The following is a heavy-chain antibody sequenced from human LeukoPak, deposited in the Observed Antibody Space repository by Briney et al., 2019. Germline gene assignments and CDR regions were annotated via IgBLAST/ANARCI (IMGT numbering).Heavy chain of an antibody. D-gene: IGHD2-2*01. CDR1: GFTFSSYG. CDR2: IRYDGSNK. CDR3: AKMVVVVPADY. J-gene: IGHJ4*02. Sequence: PGGSLRLSCAASGFTFSSYGMHWVRQAPGKGLEWVAFIRYDGSNKYYADSVKGRFTISRDNSKNTLYLHMNRLRAEDTAVYYCAKMVVVVPADYWGQGTLVTVSS. V-gene: IGHV3-30*02.